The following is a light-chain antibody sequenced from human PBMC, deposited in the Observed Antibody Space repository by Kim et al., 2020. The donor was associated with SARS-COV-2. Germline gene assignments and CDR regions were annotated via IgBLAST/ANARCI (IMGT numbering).Light chain of an antibody. CDR1: SGSIEDNY. J-gene: IGLJ2*01. CDR2: EDD. V-gene: IGLV6-57*03. Sequence: GKTVTISCTRSSGSIEDNYVQWYQQRPGGVPTAVIYEDDQRPSGVSDRFSGSIDNSSNSASLPISGLRTEDEADYYCQSYNRDNVLFGGGTQLTVL. CDR3: QSYNRDNVL.